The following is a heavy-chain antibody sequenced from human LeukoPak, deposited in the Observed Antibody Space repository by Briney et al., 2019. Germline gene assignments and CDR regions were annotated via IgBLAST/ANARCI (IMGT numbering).Heavy chain of an antibody. CDR1: GYSFIDNW. D-gene: IGHD3-22*01. Sequence: GESLKISCKASGYSFIDNWIAWVRQMPGRGLEWLGIIYPGDSDDSSNTSFQGQVTISAAKSISTAYLQWSSLKASDTAMYYCARLAPPCREYYYDSSGSYYYYYMDVWGKGTTVTVSS. CDR3: ARLAPPCREYYYDSSGSYYYYYMDV. CDR2: IYPGDSDD. J-gene: IGHJ6*03. V-gene: IGHV5-51*01.